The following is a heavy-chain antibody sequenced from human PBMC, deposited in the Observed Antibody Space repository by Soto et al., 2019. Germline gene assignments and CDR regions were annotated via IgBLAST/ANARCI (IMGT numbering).Heavy chain of an antibody. J-gene: IGHJ5*02. D-gene: IGHD5-12*01. CDR1: GFTFSSYA. CDR3: ARDGDGYRNWFDP. Sequence: QVQLVESGGGVVQPGRSLRLSCAASGFTFSSYAMHWVRQAPGKGLEWVAVISYDGSNKYYADSVKGRFTISRDNSKNPLYLQMNSMRAEDTAVYYCARDGDGYRNWFDPWGQGTLVTVSS. CDR2: ISYDGSNK. V-gene: IGHV3-30-3*01.